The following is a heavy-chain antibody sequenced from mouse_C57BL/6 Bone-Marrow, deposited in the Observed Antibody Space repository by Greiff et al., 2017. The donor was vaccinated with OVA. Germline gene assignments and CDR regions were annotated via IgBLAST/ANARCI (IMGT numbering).Heavy chain of an antibody. Sequence: QVQLQQSGAELVKPGASVKLSCKASGYTFTSYWMQWVKQRPGQGLEWIGEIDPSDSYTNYNQKFKGKATLTVDTSSSTAYMQLSSLTSEDSAVYYCAREVVTSSFDYWGQGTTLTVSS. D-gene: IGHD2-2*01. CDR3: AREVVTSSFDY. J-gene: IGHJ2*01. CDR1: GYTFTSYW. V-gene: IGHV1-50*01. CDR2: IDPSDSYT.